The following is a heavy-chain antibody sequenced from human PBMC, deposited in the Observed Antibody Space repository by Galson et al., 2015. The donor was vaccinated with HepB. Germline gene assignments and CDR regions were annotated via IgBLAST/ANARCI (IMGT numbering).Heavy chain of an antibody. CDR2: ISHVFGEA. CDR3: AREGHNYYGSVSDCDY. J-gene: IGHJ4*02. D-gene: IGHD3-10*01. CDR1: GVTFSNDC. Sequence: SVKVSCKASGVTFSNDCITWVRQAPGQGLEWVGGISHVFGEANYAQNFKGRVTITTDKSTSTAYMQLNSLRSEDTAVYYCAREGHNYYGSVSDCDYWGQGTLVTVSS. V-gene: IGHV1-69*05.